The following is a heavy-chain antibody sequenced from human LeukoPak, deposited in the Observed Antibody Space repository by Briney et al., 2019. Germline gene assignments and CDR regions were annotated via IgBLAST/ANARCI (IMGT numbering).Heavy chain of an antibody. Sequence: GGSLRLSCAASGFTFSSYAMGWVRQAPGKGLEWVSTIYSSGGSTYYADSLKGRFTISRDNSKNTLYLQMNSLRAEDTAVYYCARIRSSGWYADYWGQGVLVTVSS. CDR3: ARIRSSGWYADY. J-gene: IGHJ4*02. CDR2: IYSSGGST. D-gene: IGHD6-13*01. V-gene: IGHV3-23*01. CDR1: GFTFSSYA.